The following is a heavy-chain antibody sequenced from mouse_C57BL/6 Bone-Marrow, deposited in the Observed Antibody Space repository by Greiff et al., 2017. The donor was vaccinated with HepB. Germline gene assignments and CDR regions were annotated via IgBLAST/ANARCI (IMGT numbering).Heavy chain of an antibody. V-gene: IGHV5-6*01. CDR1: GFTFSSYG. J-gene: IGHJ2*01. CDR3: ARQGITTVVAPAY. D-gene: IGHD1-1*01. CDR2: ISSGGSYT. Sequence: VQLKESGGDLVKPGGSLKLSCAASGFTFSSYGMSWVRQTPDKRLEWVATISSGGSYTYYPDSVKGRFTISRDNAKNTLYLQMSSLKSEDTAMYYCARQGITTVVAPAYWGQGTTLTVSS.